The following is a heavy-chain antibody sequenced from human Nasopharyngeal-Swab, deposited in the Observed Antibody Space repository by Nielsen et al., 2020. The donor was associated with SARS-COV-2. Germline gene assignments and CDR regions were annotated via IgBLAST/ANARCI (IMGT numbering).Heavy chain of an antibody. CDR3: AITMVRGYGMDV. V-gene: IGHV1-46*01. CDR1: GYTFTSYY. CDR2: INPSGGST. Sequence: ASVKVSCKASGYTFTSYYMHWVRQAPRQGLEWMGIINPSGGSTSYAQKFQGRVTMTRDTSTSTVYMELSSLRSEDTAVYYCAITMVRGYGMDVWGQGTTVTVSS. D-gene: IGHD3-10*01. J-gene: IGHJ6*02.